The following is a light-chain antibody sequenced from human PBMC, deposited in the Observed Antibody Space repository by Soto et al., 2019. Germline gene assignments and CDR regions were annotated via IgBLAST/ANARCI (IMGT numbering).Light chain of an antibody. CDR2: DAT. J-gene: IGKJ4*01. CDR3: QQPSDRLS. V-gene: IGKV3-11*01. Sequence: VVLTQSPPTLSLSPGESATLSCRASQSVGSNLAWYHQKRGQAPRLLIYDATERATGIPARFTGSRSGSDFTLSISSLEPDDFAVYYCQQPSDRLSFGGGT. CDR1: QSVGSN.